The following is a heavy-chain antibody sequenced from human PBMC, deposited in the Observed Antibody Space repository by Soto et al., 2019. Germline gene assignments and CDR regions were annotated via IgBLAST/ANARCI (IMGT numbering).Heavy chain of an antibody. CDR3: ATMGTPATGLYYFDN. D-gene: IGHD1-7*01. J-gene: IGHJ4*02. CDR2: MSYSGRT. Sequence: QVQLQESGPGLVKPSQTLSLTCTVSGVSISSGNYYWSWIRQPPGKCLEWIGFMSYSGRTSYNASLKTRVTISVDASKSQFSRNLSFVTAADTGVYYCATMGTPATGLYYFDNWGQGTLVTVSS. CDR1: GVSISSGNYY. V-gene: IGHV4-30-4*01.